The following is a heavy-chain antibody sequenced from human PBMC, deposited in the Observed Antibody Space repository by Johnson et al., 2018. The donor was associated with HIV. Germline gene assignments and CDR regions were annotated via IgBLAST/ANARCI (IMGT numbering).Heavy chain of an antibody. D-gene: IGHD1-26*01. V-gene: IGHV3-30*04. CDR1: RFTFSAYP. CDR2: ISFDGSYK. CDR3: ARVRVGAFDI. Sequence: QVQLVESGGGLVQPGGSLRLSCAASRFTFSAYPMHWVRQAPGKGLEWVAVISFDGSYKYYADSVKGRFTIARDSSKNTLYLQRNSLRAEDTAVYYCARVRVGAFDIWGQGTMVTVSS. J-gene: IGHJ3*02.